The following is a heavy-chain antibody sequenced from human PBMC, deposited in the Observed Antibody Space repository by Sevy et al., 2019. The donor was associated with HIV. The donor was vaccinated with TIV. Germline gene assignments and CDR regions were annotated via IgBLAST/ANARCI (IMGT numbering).Heavy chain of an antibody. D-gene: IGHD2-2*01. CDR1: GFTFSNFG. J-gene: IGHJ6*02. CDR2: ISGSGGTT. V-gene: IGHV3-23*01. CDR3: AKGDTSTRYYYYGMDV. Sequence: GGSLRLSCAASGFTFSNFGMSWVRQAPVKGLEWVSTISGSGGTTYYADSVKGRFTISRDNSKKTLYLQMNSLRAEDTALYYCAKGDTSTRYYYYGMDVWGQGTAVTVSS.